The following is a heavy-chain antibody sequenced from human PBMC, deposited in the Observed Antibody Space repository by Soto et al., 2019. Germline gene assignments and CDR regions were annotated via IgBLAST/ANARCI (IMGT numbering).Heavy chain of an antibody. J-gene: IGHJ4*02. D-gene: IGHD6-6*01. CDR2: IKQDGSEK. Sequence: GGSLRLSCAAPGFTFSSYWMSWVRQAPGKGLEWVANIKQDGSEKYYVDSVKGRFTISRDNAKNSLYLQMNSLRAEDTAVYYCARGNPYWQLVIGFDYWGQGTLVTVSS. V-gene: IGHV3-7*01. CDR3: ARGNPYWQLVIGFDY. CDR1: GFTFSSYW.